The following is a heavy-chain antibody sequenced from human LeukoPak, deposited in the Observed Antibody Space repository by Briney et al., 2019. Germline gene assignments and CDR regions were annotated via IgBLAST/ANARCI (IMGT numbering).Heavy chain of an antibody. CDR3: ARYDYDSSGGEYFDY. Sequence: SETLSLTCTVSGGSISSYYWSWIRQPPGKGLEWIGYIYYSGSTKYNPSLKSRVTISVDTSKNQFSLKLSSVTAADTAVYYCARYDYDSSGGEYFDYWGQGTLVTVS. CDR2: IYYSGST. V-gene: IGHV4-59*01. CDR1: GGSISSYY. D-gene: IGHD3-22*01. J-gene: IGHJ4*02.